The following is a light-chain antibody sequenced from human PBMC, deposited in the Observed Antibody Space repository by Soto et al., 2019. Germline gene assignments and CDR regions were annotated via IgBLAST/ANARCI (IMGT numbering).Light chain of an antibody. V-gene: IGKV1-9*01. Sequence: DIQLTQSPSFLSASVGDRFTITFRASQGISSYLAWYQQKPGKAPKLLIYAASTLQSGVPSRFSGSGSGTEFTLTISSLQPEDFATYYCQKLNSYPVNFGQGTRLEIK. CDR2: AAS. CDR3: QKLNSYPVN. J-gene: IGKJ5*01. CDR1: QGISSY.